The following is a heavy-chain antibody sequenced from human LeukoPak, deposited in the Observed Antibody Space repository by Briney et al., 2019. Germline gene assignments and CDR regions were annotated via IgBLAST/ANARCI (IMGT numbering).Heavy chain of an antibody. CDR2: FSGGGDS. CDR1: GFTSGIYA. V-gene: IGHV3-23*01. J-gene: IGHJ4*02. Sequence: PGGSLRLSCAASGFTSGIYAVSWVRQAPGKGLEWVSAFSGGGDSYYADSVKGRFTISRDNSKKILYLQMNSLRSEDTAVYYCGKEVEXHFDLKYWGQGTLVTVSS. CDR3: GKEVEXHFDLKY.